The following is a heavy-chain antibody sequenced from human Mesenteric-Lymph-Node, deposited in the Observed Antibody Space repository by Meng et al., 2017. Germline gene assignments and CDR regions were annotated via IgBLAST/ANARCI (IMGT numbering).Heavy chain of an antibody. D-gene: IGHD6-19*01. CDR1: GYTFTDFG. CDR2: ISAYNGNR. Sequence: QGQLVQSGAEVKKPGAAWKGTCKASGYTFTDFGISWVRQAPGQGLEWMGWISAYNGNRDYAQKFQGRVTMTTDTSTSTTYLELRNLGSDDTAVFYCTRDLGGVPGSFFDFWGQGTLVTVSS. J-gene: IGHJ4*02. CDR3: TRDLGGVPGSFFDF. V-gene: IGHV1-18*01.